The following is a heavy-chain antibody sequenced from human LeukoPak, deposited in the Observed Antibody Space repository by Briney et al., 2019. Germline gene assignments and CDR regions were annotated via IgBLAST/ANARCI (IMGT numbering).Heavy chain of an antibody. J-gene: IGHJ4*02. CDR1: GFTFTNYE. Sequence: QPGGSLRLSCAASGFTFTNYEMNWVRQAPGKGLEWVSYISSSGNNRYYTDSVKGRLTISRDNAKNSLDLQMSSLRAEDTAVYYCARGFSSFDYWGQGTLVTVSS. V-gene: IGHV3-48*03. CDR2: ISSSGNNR. CDR3: ARGFSSFDY.